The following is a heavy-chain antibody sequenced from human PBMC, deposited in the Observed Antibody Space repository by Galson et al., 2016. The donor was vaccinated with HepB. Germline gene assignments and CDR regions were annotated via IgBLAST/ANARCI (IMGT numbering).Heavy chain of an antibody. CDR2: IWYDGSKK. J-gene: IGHJ6*02. V-gene: IGHV3-33*01. CDR3: ARDWGFWSDNHDGMDI. D-gene: IGHD3-3*01. CDR1: GFAFSSYG. Sequence: SLRLSCAGSGFAFSSYGMHWVRQAPGKGLEWMAPIWYDGSKKYYRDSVKGRFIISRDNSKNTLYLHMNSLRVEDTAVYFCARDWGFWSDNHDGMDIWGQGTTVIVSS.